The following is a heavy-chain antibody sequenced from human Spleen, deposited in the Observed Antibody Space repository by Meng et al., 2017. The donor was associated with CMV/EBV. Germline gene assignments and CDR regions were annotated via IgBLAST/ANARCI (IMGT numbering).Heavy chain of an antibody. CDR3: AREQRGGGWFDP. CDR2: IYYSGST. CDR1: GGSVSTGSSY. V-gene: IGHV4-61*01. Sequence: CTVSGGSVSTGSSYWSWIRQPPGKGLEWIGYIYYSGSTNYNPSLKTRVTMSLDTSKSQFSLKLSSVTAADTAFYYCAREQRGGGWFDPWGQGTLVTVSS. J-gene: IGHJ5*02. D-gene: IGHD4-23*01.